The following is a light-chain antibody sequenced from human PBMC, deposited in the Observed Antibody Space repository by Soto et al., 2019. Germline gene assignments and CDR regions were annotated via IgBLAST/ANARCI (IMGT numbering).Light chain of an antibody. Sequence: DIVMTQSPDSLAVSLGERATINCKSSQSVFYSSNNKNYLAWYQQKPGQPPKLLINWASTRESGVPDRFSGSGSGTDFTLTISSLQAEDVAVYYCQQYYNTPLSFGGGTKVEIK. J-gene: IGKJ4*01. CDR1: QSVFYSSNNKNY. CDR2: WAS. CDR3: QQYYNTPLS. V-gene: IGKV4-1*01.